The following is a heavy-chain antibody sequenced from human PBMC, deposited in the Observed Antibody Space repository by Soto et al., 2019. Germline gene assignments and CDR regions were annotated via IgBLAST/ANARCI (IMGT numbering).Heavy chain of an antibody. D-gene: IGHD3-10*01. J-gene: IGHJ3*02. CDR3: ARVYYDAFDI. Sequence: GGSLRLSCAASGFTFNTYEMHWVRQPPGKGLEWVAVISYDGSSKNDADSVKGRFTISRDNSKNTLYLQMNSLRAEDTAVYYCARVYYDAFDIWGQGTMVTVSS. V-gene: IGHV3-30-3*01. CDR2: ISYDGSSK. CDR1: GFTFNTYE.